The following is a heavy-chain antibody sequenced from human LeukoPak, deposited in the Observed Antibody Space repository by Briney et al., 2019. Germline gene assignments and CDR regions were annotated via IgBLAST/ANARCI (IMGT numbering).Heavy chain of an antibody. J-gene: IGHJ4*02. Sequence: GGSLRLSCAASRFTFSCDVMSSVRQAPGKGLGWVSAISGGGGSTYYADSVKGRFTISRDNSKNTLYLQMNSLRAEDTAIYYCAKDLIQQQLVYFDYWGQGTLVTVSS. V-gene: IGHV3-23*01. CDR1: RFTFSCDV. CDR2: ISGGGGST. D-gene: IGHD6-13*01. CDR3: AKDLIQQQLVYFDY.